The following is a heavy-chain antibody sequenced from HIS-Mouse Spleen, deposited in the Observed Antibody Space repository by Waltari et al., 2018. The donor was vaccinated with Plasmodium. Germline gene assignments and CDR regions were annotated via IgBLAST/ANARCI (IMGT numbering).Heavy chain of an antibody. D-gene: IGHD3-3*01. Sequence: QVQLQESGPGLVKPSETLSLTCTVSGGSISSYYWSWIRQPPGKGLEWIGYIYYSGSTNYNPSLKSRFTISVDTSKNQFSLKLSSVTAADTAVYYCARGYDFWSGYSPYFDYWGQGTLVTVSS. CDR1: GGSISSYY. V-gene: IGHV4-59*01. J-gene: IGHJ4*02. CDR3: ARGYDFWSGYSPYFDY. CDR2: IYYSGST.